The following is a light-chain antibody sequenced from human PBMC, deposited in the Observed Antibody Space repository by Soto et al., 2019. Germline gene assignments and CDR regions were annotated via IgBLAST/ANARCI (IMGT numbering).Light chain of an antibody. CDR2: GAS. CDR3: QQYGSSSYT. V-gene: IGKV3-20*01. Sequence: EIVLTQSPGTLSLSPGERATLSCRASQSVSGSFLAWYQQKPGQAPTLLIYGASRRATGIPDRFSGSGSGTDFTLTISRLEPEDFAVYYCQQYGSSSYTFGQGTKVEIK. J-gene: IGKJ2*01. CDR1: QSVSGSF.